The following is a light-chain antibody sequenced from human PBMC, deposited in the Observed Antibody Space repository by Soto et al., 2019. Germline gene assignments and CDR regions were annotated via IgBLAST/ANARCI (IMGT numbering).Light chain of an antibody. Sequence: AIQLTQSPSSLSASVGDRVTITCRASQGISSALAWYQQKPGKAPKLLIYDASSLESGVPSRFSGSGSGTDFTLTISSLPPEDFATYYCLGLTFGGGTKVEIK. J-gene: IGKJ4*01. CDR3: LGLT. V-gene: IGKV1-13*02. CDR2: DAS. CDR1: QGISSA.